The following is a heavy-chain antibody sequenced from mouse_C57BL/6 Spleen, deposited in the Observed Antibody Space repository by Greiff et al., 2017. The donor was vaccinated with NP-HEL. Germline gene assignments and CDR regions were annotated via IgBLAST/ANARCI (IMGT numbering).Heavy chain of an antibody. CDR1: GYAFTNYL. Sequence: QVQLQQSGAELVRPGTSVKVSCKASGYAFTNYLIEWVKQRPGQGLEWIGVINPGSGGTNYNEKFKGKATLTADKSSSTAYMQLSSLTSEDSAVYFCAREGYDYAWFAYWGQGTLVTVSA. CDR3: AREGYDYAWFAY. CDR2: INPGSGGT. V-gene: IGHV1-54*01. J-gene: IGHJ3*01. D-gene: IGHD2-4*01.